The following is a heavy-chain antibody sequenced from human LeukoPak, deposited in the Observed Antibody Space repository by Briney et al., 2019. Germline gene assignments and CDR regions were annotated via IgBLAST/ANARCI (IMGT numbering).Heavy chain of an antibody. CDR3: ATAAGADFFDY. V-gene: IGHV3-23*01. D-gene: IGHD3-3*01. Sequence: GGSLRLSCAASGFTFSTYSMNWVRQAPGMGLEWVSAISGSGGTTDYADSVKGRFTISRDNSKNTLYLQMNSLRAEDTAVYYCATAAGADFFDYWGQGTLVTVSS. CDR1: GFTFSTYS. CDR2: ISGSGGTT. J-gene: IGHJ4*02.